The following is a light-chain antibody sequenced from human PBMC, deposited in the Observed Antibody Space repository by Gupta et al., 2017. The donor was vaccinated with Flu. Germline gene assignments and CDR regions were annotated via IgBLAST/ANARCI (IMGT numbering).Light chain of an antibody. V-gene: IGKV1-39*01. CDR3: QQPYSPPQT. CDR1: QNTDKL. CDR2: AAS. Sequence: PSSLSASREDRVTITCRASQNTDKLLNWYQHTRGKAPSLLIGAASIVQGGVPTRITGSGAGTDFTLTITSLQAEDVATYCCQQPYSPPQTFGGGTKVEIK. J-gene: IGKJ4*01.